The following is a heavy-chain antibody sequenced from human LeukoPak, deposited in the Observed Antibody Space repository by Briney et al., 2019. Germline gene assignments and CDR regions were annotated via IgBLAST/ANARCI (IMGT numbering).Heavy chain of an antibody. Sequence: ASVKVSCKASGYTFTSYGISWVRQAPGQGLEWMGWINPNSGGTNYAQKFQGRVTMTRDTSISTAYMELSRLRSDDTAVYYCARATRGYYSPFDYWGQGTLVTVSS. V-gene: IGHV1-2*02. CDR2: INPNSGGT. CDR3: ARATRGYYSPFDY. CDR1: GYTFTSYG. J-gene: IGHJ4*02. D-gene: IGHD3-22*01.